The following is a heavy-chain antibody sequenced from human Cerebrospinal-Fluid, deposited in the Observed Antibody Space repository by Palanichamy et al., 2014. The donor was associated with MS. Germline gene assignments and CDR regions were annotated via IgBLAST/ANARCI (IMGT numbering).Heavy chain of an antibody. CDR1: GGSISGGGYS. V-gene: IGHV4-30-4*07. CDR3: ARVHRGWTGYFGVRREPSHYGLDV. D-gene: IGHD3/OR15-3a*01. CDR2: IFDNGNT. J-gene: IGHJ6*02. Sequence: QVKLQQSGPGLVKPSQTLSLTCAVSGGSISGGGYSWSWIRQPPGKGLEWIGYIFDNGNTYYNLSLKSRVTISIDTSKNQFSLKLSSVTAADTAVYYCARVHRGWTGYFGVRREPSHYGLDVWGRGTTVTVSS.